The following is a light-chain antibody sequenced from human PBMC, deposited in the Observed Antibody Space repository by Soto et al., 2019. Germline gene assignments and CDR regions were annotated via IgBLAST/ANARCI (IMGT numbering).Light chain of an antibody. J-gene: IGKJ1*01. Sequence: EIVLTQSPGTRSLSPGERATLSCRPSQSVSSSFLAWYQQKPGQAPRLLIYGASSRATGIPDRFSGSGSGTDFTLTISRLEPEEFAVYYCQQYGTSPWTFGQGTKVDIK. CDR2: GAS. V-gene: IGKV3-20*01. CDR1: QSVSSSF. CDR3: QQYGTSPWT.